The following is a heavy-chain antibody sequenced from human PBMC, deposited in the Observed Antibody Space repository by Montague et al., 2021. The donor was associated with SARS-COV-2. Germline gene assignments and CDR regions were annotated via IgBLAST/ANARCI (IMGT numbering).Heavy chain of an antibody. Sequence: SETLSLTCSVSSGSIISSGYYWGWIRQPPGKELEWIGNIYYSGTTXYNPSLQSRGTISVDTSKNHLSLGLSSVTAADTAVYFCARGMIRGVTTPFDYWGQGSQVTVSS. V-gene: IGHV4-39*02. CDR3: ARGMIRGVTTPFDY. D-gene: IGHD3-10*01. CDR1: SGSIISSGYY. CDR2: IYYSGTT. J-gene: IGHJ4*02.